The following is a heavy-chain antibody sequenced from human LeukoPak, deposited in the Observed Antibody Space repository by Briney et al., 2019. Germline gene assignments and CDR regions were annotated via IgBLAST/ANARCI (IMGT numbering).Heavy chain of an antibody. J-gene: IGHJ4*02. D-gene: IGHD4-17*01. Sequence: GGSLRLSCAASGFTFSDYYMTWIRQAPGKGLEWVSYISNSGGTIYYTDSVKGRFTISRDNSKNTLYLQMNSLRAEDTAVYYCAKDWDDYGDYLPLDYWGQGTLVTVSS. CDR1: GFTFSDYY. CDR2: ISNSGGTI. CDR3: AKDWDDYGDYLPLDY. V-gene: IGHV3-11*01.